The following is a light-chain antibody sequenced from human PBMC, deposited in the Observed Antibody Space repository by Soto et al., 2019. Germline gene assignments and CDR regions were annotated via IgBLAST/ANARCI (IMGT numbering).Light chain of an antibody. CDR1: QGISSN. J-gene: IGKJ5*01. V-gene: IGKV1-9*01. CDR3: QQFNSYPIT. CDR2: AAS. Sequence: DIPLTQSPSFLSASVGDRVTITCRASQGISSNLAWYQQKPGKAPKLLIYAASTLQSGVPSRFSGSGSGTEFTLTISSLQPEDFATYYCQQFNSYPITCGQGTRLEIK.